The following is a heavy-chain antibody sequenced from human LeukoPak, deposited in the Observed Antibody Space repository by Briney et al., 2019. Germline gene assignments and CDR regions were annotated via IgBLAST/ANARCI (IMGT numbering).Heavy chain of an antibody. CDR2: ISGAGVST. D-gene: IGHD2-2*01. CDR1: GFTFNSYA. J-gene: IGHJ4*02. V-gene: IGHV3-23*01. Sequence: QPGGSLRLSCAASGFTFNSYAMSWVRQAPGKGLEWVSAISGAGVSTYYGDSVKGRFTISRDNSRNTVFLQVNSLRAEDTAVYYCAKGYSSTSYCLDYWGQGALVTVSS. CDR3: AKGYSSTSYCLDY.